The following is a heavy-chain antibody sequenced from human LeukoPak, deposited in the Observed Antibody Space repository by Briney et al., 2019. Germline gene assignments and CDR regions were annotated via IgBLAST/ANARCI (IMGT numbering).Heavy chain of an antibody. D-gene: IGHD3-10*01. J-gene: IGHJ4*02. Sequence: TGGSLRLSCAASGFTFSTYAMSWVRQAQGKGLEWVSAMSGSGTGTSYAESVQGRFTISRDNSKNTLYLQMNSLRAEDTAVYYCAKGLYQYFGSGSYTLDHWGQGTQVTVSS. CDR3: AKGLYQYFGSGSYTLDH. CDR2: MSGSGTGT. CDR1: GFTFSTYA. V-gene: IGHV3-23*01.